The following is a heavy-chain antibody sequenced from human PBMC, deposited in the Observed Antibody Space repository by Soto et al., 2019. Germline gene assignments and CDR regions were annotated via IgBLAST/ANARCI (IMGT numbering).Heavy chain of an antibody. V-gene: IGHV3-30*18. CDR2: ISYDGSNK. CDR1: GFTFSSYG. J-gene: IGHJ3*02. Sequence: GGSLRLSCAASGFTFSSYGMHWVRQAPGKGLEWVAVISYDGSNKYYADSVKGRFTISRDNSKNTLYLQMNSLRAEDTAVYYCAKDREVGASPLYDAFDIWGQGTMVTVSS. CDR3: AKDREVGASPLYDAFDI. D-gene: IGHD1-26*01.